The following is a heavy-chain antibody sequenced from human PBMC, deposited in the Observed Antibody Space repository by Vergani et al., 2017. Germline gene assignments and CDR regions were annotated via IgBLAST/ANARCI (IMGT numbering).Heavy chain of an antibody. D-gene: IGHD4-11*01. CDR3: ARVAMTNYYYYMDV. CDR2: IYYSGST. J-gene: IGHJ6*03. CDR1: GGPISSGDYY. Sequence: QVQLQESGPGLVKPSQTLSLTCTVSGGPISSGDYYGSWIRQPPGKGLEWIGYIYYSGSTYYNPSLKSRVTISVDTSKNQFSLKLSSVTAADTAVYYCARVAMTNYYYYMDVWGKGTTVTVSS. V-gene: IGHV4-30-4*01.